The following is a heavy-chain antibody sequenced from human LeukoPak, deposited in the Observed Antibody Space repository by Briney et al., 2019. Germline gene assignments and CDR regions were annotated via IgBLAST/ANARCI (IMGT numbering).Heavy chain of an antibody. J-gene: IGHJ5*02. CDR1: GFTFSSYS. Sequence: GGSRRLSCAASGFTFSSYSMNWVRQAPGKGLEWVSYISSSSTIYYADSVKGRFTISRDNAKNSLYLQMNSLRAEDTAVYYCASRSGFGSGSPPWGQGTLVTVSS. V-gene: IGHV3-48*04. CDR3: ASRSGFGSGSPP. CDR2: ISSSSTI. D-gene: IGHD3-10*01.